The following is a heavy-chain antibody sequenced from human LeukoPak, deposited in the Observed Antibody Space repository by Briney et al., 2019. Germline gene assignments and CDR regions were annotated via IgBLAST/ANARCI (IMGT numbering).Heavy chain of an antibody. D-gene: IGHD1-26*01. Sequence: GGSLRLSCAASGFTFSTYAMHWVRQVPGKGLEWVAVISYDGSNKYYADSVKGRFTISRDNAKNSVYLQMKSLRAEDAAVYYCARDKTGSYFYDSWGQGTQVTVSS. CDR3: ARDKTGSYFYDS. V-gene: IGHV3-30-3*01. J-gene: IGHJ4*02. CDR1: GFTFSTYA. CDR2: ISYDGSNK.